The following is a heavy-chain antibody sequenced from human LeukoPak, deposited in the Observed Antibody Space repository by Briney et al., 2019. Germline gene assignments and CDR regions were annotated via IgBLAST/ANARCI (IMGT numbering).Heavy chain of an antibody. V-gene: IGHV4-39*01. CDR3: ASTALGYCSSTSCFTPHYFDY. J-gene: IGHJ4*02. Sequence: PSETLSLTCTVSGGSISSSSYYWGRLRQPRGKGLEWIGSIYYSGSTYYNPSLNSRLTISVDTSKNQFSLNLSSVTAADTAVYYCASTALGYCSSTSCFTPHYFDYWGQGTLVTVSS. CDR1: GGSISSSSYY. CDR2: IYYSGST. D-gene: IGHD2-2*01.